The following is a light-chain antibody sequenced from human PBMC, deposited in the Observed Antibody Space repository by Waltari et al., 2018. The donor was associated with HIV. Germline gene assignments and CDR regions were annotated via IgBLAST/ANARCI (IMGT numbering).Light chain of an antibody. CDR3: QVWDSRSDHWV. Sequence: SYVLTQPPSVSVAPGKTATFTCGGADIGTKSVPWCRQKPGQAPVVVIFDDSDRPSGIPERISGSNSGNTATLTISRVEAGDEADYYCQVWDSRSDHWVFGGGTKLTVL. V-gene: IGLV3-21*04. J-gene: IGLJ3*02. CDR2: DDS. CDR1: DIGTKS.